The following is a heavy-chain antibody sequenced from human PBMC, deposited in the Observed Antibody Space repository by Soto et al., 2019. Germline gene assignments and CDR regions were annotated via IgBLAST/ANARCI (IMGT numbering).Heavy chain of an antibody. CDR2: ISYDGSNK. Sequence: QVQLVESGGGVVQPGRSLRLSCEASGFTFSSYAMHWVRQAPGKGLEWVAVISYDGSNKYYSDSVKGRFTISRDNSKNTLYVQMNSLRLDDTAVYYCVRDRPLEQWLVRWYFDLWGRGTLVTVSS. J-gene: IGHJ2*01. V-gene: IGHV3-30-3*01. CDR3: VRDRPLEQWLVRWYFDL. CDR1: GFTFSSYA. D-gene: IGHD6-19*01.